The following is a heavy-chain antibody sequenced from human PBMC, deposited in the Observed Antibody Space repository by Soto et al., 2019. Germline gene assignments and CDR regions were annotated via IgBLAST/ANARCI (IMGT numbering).Heavy chain of an antibody. Sequence: ASVKVSCKASGGTFSSYAISWVRQAPGQGLEWMGWISAYNGNTNYAQKLQGRVTMTTDTSTSTAYMELRSLRSDDTAVYYCARDSRLVHNWFDPWGQGTLVTVSS. V-gene: IGHV1-18*01. J-gene: IGHJ5*02. CDR1: GGTFSSYA. CDR2: ISAYNGNT. CDR3: ARDSRLVHNWFDP. D-gene: IGHD6-19*01.